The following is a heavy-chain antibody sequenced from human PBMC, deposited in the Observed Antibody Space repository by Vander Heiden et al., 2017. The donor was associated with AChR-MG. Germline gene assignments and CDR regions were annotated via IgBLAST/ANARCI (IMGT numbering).Heavy chain of an antibody. V-gene: IGHV3-30-3*01. CDR1: GFTFSSYA. CDR2: ISYDGSNK. Sequence: QVQLVESGGGVVQPGRSLSLSWAASGFTFSSYAMHWVRQAPGKGLEWVAVISYDGSNKYYADSVKGRFTISRDNSKNTLYLQMNSLRAEDTAVYYCARGSMVRGVSLDYWGQGTLVTVSS. J-gene: IGHJ4*02. CDR3: ARGSMVRGVSLDY. D-gene: IGHD3-10*01.